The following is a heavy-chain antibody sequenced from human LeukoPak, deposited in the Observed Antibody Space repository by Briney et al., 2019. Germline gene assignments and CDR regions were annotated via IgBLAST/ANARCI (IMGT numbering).Heavy chain of an antibody. J-gene: IGHJ4*02. CDR3: AKDREAVAQYFDY. V-gene: IGHV3-30-3*01. CDR2: ISYDGSNK. D-gene: IGHD6-19*01. Sequence: GGSLRLSCAASGFTFSSYAMHWVRQAPGKGLEWVAVISYDGSNKYYADSVKGRFTISRDNAKNSLYLQMNSLRAEDTALYYCAKDREAVAQYFDYWGQGTLVTVSS. CDR1: GFTFSSYA.